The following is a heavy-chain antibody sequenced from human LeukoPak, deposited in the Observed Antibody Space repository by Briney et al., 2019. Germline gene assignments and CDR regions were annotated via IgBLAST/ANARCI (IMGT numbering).Heavy chain of an antibody. D-gene: IGHD6-13*01. Sequence: GGSLRLSCAASGFTFSSNWMGWVRQAPGKGLEWVANIKEDGSEKYYVDSVKGRFTISRDNAKNTLYLQMNSLRAEDTAVYYCARENIAAAGPNPNFDYWGQGTLVTVSS. V-gene: IGHV3-7*01. CDR2: IKEDGSEK. CDR1: GFTFSSNW. J-gene: IGHJ4*02. CDR3: ARENIAAAGPNPNFDY.